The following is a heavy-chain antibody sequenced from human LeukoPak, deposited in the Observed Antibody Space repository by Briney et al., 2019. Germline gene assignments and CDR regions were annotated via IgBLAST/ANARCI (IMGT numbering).Heavy chain of an antibody. Sequence: SETLSLTCTVSGGSISSSSYYWGWIRQPPGKGLEWIGSIYYSGSTYYDPSLKSRVTISVDTSKNQFSLKLSSLTAADTAVYYCAGNEYYYDSSGYSSDYWGQGTLVTVSS. CDR1: GGSISSSSYY. CDR2: IYYSGST. J-gene: IGHJ4*02. V-gene: IGHV4-39*01. D-gene: IGHD3-22*01. CDR3: AGNEYYYDSSGYSSDY.